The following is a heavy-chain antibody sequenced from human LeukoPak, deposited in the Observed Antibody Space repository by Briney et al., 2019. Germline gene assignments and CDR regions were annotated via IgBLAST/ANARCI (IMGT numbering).Heavy chain of an antibody. V-gene: IGHV5-51*01. CDR1: GYSFTTYW. Sequence: PGESLKISCKASGYSFTTYWIAWVRQMPGKGLEWMGIIYPGDSDTRYSPSFQGQVTISADKSISTAYLQWSSLKASDTAMYYCARHFGRQSAMSCMDVWGQGTTVTVSS. D-gene: IGHD3/OR15-3a*01. CDR3: ARHFGRQSAMSCMDV. J-gene: IGHJ6*02. CDR2: IYPGDSDT.